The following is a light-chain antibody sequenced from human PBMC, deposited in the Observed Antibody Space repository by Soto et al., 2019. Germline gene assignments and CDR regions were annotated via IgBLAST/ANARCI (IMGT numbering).Light chain of an antibody. CDR3: HQYNNWPFT. Sequence: EIVLTQSPGTLSLSPGERATLSCRASQSVSNNYLAWYQQKPGQAPSLLIYGASSRATGIPPRFSGSGSGTQFTLTITSLQSEDFAVYYCHQYNNWPFTFGQGTKVDIK. V-gene: IGKV3-15*01. J-gene: IGKJ3*01. CDR1: QSVSNN. CDR2: GAS.